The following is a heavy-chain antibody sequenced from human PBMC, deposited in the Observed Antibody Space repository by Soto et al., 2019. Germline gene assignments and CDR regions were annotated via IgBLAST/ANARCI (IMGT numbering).Heavy chain of an antibody. CDR3: ARHGDCSGGSCPNWFDP. CDR2: IYYSGST. CDR1: GGSISSYY. J-gene: IGHJ5*02. V-gene: IGHV4-59*08. D-gene: IGHD2-15*01. Sequence: SETLSLTCTVSGGSISSYYWSWIRQPTGKGLEWIGYIYYSGSTNYNPSLKSRVTISVDTSKNQFSLKLSSVTAADTAVYYCARHGDCSGGSCPNWFDPWGQGTLVTVSS.